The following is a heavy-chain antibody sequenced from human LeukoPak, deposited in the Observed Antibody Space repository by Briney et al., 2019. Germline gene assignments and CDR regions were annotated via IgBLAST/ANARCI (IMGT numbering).Heavy chain of an antibody. CDR3: AKDGLYDSSGYYYPLGY. D-gene: IGHD3-22*01. V-gene: IGHV3-23*01. CDR2: ISAGGDRT. J-gene: IGHJ4*02. Sequence: GGSLRLSCAASGFTFDSYAMPWVRLAPGKGLEWVSSISAGGDRTYFADSVKGRFTISRDNSKNTLYLQMNSLRAEDTAVYYCAKDGLYDSSGYYYPLGYWGQGTLVTVSS. CDR1: GFTFDSYA.